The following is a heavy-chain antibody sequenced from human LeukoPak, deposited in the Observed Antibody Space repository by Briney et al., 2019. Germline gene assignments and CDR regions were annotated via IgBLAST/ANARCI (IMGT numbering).Heavy chain of an antibody. Sequence: GGSLRLSCVASGFTVSSNYMSWVRQAPGKGLEWVSVIYSGSSTYYAESVKGRFTISRNTSKNTLYLQMDSLRADDTAVYYCARDRSSGWYVYDYWGQGTLVTVSS. J-gene: IGHJ4*02. CDR3: ARDRSSGWYVYDY. CDR1: GFTVSSNY. CDR2: IYSGSST. D-gene: IGHD6-19*01. V-gene: IGHV3-53*01.